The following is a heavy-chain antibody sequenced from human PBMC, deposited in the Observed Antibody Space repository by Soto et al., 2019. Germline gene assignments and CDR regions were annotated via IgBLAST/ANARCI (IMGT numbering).Heavy chain of an antibody. CDR1: GFMFSDYA. D-gene: IGHD3-16*01. V-gene: IGHV3-23*01. Sequence: GSLRLSCAASGFMFSDYAMTWARQAPGKELEWVSGLLRPGRSTYYADSVKGRFTISGDTSANTVYLQMDSLRAEDTAVYYCAKDAIANDGIWLMDSWGQGTVVTVSS. CDR2: LLRPGRST. CDR3: AKDAIANDGIWLMDS. J-gene: IGHJ5*02.